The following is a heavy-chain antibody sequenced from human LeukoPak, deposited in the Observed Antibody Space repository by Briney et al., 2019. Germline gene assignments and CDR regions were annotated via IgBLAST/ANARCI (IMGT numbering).Heavy chain of an antibody. CDR1: GFTFSDYY. CDR2: ISSSGSTI. V-gene: IGHV3-11*04. Sequence: GGSLRLSCAASGFTFSDYYMSWIRQAPGKGLEWVSYISSSGSTIYYADSVKGRFTFSRDNAKNSLYLQMNSLRAEDTAVYYCARDLTIFGVAADYWGQGTLVTVSS. CDR3: ARDLTIFGVAADY. D-gene: IGHD3-3*01. J-gene: IGHJ4*02.